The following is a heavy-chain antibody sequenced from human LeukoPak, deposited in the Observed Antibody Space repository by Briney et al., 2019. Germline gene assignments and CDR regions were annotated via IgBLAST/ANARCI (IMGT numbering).Heavy chain of an antibody. V-gene: IGHV4-31*03. CDR1: GGSISSGGYY. CDR2: IYYSGST. CDR3: ARDPIGYGMDV. Sequence: PSQTLSLTGTVSGGSISSGGYYWSWLRQHPGKGLEWIGYIYYSGSTYYNPSLKSRVTISVDTSKNQFSLKLSSVTAADTAVYYCARDPIGYGMDVWGQGTTVTVSS. J-gene: IGHJ6*02. D-gene: IGHD1-26*01.